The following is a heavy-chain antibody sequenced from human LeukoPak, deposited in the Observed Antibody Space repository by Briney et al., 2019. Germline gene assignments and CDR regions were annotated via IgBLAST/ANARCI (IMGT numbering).Heavy chain of an antibody. Sequence: GESLKISCKGSGYNFTIYWIGGVRQMPGKGLEWMGIIYPGDSDTRYSPSFQGQVTISADKSLSTAYLQWSSLKASDTAMYYCAIFDFLFGEINNWFDPWGQGTLVTVSS. V-gene: IGHV5-51*01. CDR2: IYPGDSDT. J-gene: IGHJ5*02. CDR3: AIFDFLFGEINNWFDP. CDR1: GYNFTIYW. D-gene: IGHD3-16*01.